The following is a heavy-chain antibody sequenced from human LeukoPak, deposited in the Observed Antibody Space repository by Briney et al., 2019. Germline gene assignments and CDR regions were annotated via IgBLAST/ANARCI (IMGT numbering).Heavy chain of an antibody. J-gene: IGHJ4*02. Sequence: GTPVKVSCKASGVTFTSSAVQWVRQARGQRLEWIGWIVVGSGNTNYAQKFQERVTITRDMSTSTAYMELSSLRSEDTAVYYCAAVRAYGDYGWGFDYWGQGTLVTVSS. D-gene: IGHD4-17*01. CDR2: IVVGSGNT. CDR1: GVTFTSSA. V-gene: IGHV1-58*01. CDR3: AAVRAYGDYGWGFDY.